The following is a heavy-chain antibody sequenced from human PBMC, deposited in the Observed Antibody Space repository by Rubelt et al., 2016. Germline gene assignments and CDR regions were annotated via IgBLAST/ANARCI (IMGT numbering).Heavy chain of an antibody. CDR1: GFTFSSYA. V-gene: IGHV3-30-3*01. D-gene: IGHD2-15*01. CDR3: ARVLDVVVPEGAYFFDS. Sequence: QLVESGGGVVQPGKSLRLSCAASGFTFSSYAMHWVRQAPGKGLEWVAVISYDGSKKNYADSVKGRFTISRDNSKNTLYLQMNGLSAEDTAVDYCARVLDVVVPEGAYFFDSWGQGTLVTVSS. CDR2: ISYDGSKK. J-gene: IGHJ4*02.